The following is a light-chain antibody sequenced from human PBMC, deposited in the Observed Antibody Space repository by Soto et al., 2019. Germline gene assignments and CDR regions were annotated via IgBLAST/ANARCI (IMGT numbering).Light chain of an antibody. CDR1: QDISSY. CDR3: QQYYDLPLA. J-gene: IGKJ4*01. Sequence: DLQMTQSPSSLSASVGDRVSITCQASQDISSYLNWYQHKPGKAPKLLIYDASNLETGVPSRFSGIGSGTEFTFTISSLPPEDIATYYCQQYYDLPLAFGGGTKVEIK. CDR2: DAS. V-gene: IGKV1-33*01.